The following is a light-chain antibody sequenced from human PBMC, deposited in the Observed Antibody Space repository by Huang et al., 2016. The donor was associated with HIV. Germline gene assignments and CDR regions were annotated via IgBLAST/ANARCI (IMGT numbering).Light chain of an antibody. CDR3: QQYGSSPWT. J-gene: IGKJ1*01. V-gene: IGKV3-20*01. Sequence: EIVLTQSPGTLSLSPGERATLSGRASQSVSSSYLAWYQQKPGQAPRLLIYGASSRATGIRDRFSGSGSVTDFTLTISRREPEDFAVYYCQQYGSSPWTFGQGTKVEIK. CDR2: GAS. CDR1: QSVSSSY.